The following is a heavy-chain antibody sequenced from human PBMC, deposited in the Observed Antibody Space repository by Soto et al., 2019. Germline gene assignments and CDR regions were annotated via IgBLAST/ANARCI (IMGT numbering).Heavy chain of an antibody. Sequence: PGGSLRHSWAASGCTFSSYGMHLVRQAPGKGLEWVAVISYDGSNKYYADSVKGRFTISRDNSKNTLYLQMNSLRAEDTAVYYCAAGGLELPDRDYWGQGTLVAVSS. D-gene: IGHD1-7*01. CDR1: GCTFSSYG. CDR2: ISYDGSNK. J-gene: IGHJ4*02. CDR3: AAGGLELPDRDY. V-gene: IGHV3-30*03.